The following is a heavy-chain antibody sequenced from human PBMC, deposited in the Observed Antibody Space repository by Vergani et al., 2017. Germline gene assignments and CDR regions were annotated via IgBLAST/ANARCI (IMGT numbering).Heavy chain of an antibody. CDR1: GYSFTSYW. D-gene: IGHD3-9*01. CDR3: ERLVGYDIWTGYYANWFDP. CDR2: IYPGDSDT. Sequence: EVQLVQSGAEVKKPGESLKISCKGSGYSFTSYWICWVRQMPGKGLEWMGIIYPGDSDTRYSPSFQGQVTISADKSISTAYLQWSSLKASDTAMYYCERLVGYDIWTGYYANWFDPWGQGTLVTVSS. J-gene: IGHJ5*02. V-gene: IGHV5-51*01.